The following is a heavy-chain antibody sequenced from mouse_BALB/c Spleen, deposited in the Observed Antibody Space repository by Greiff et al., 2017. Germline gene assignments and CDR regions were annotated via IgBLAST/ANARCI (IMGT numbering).Heavy chain of an antibody. Sequence: DVKLVESGGGLVQPGGSRKLSCAASGFTFSSFGMHWVRQAPEKGLEWVAYISSGSSTIYYADTVKGRFTISRDNPKNTLFLQMTSLRSEDTAMYYCARCPTWDYGAMDYWGQGTSVTVSS. V-gene: IGHV5-17*02. D-gene: IGHD1-1*01. CDR2: ISSGSSTI. J-gene: IGHJ4*01. CDR1: GFTFSSFG. CDR3: ARCPTWDYGAMDY.